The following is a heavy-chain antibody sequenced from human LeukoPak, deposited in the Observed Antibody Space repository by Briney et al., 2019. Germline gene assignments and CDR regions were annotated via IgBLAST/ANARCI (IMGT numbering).Heavy chain of an antibody. V-gene: IGHV1-69*13. J-gene: IGHJ4*02. Sequence: ASVKVSCKASGYTFTSYAMNWVRQAPGQGLEWMGGIIPIYGTAKYAQKFQGRVTITADESTSTAYMDLSSLRSEDTAVYYCAREGFDSGFDRKFDYWGQGTLVTVSS. CDR2: IIPIYGTA. CDR3: AREGFDSGFDRKFDY. CDR1: GYTFTSYA. D-gene: IGHD5-12*01.